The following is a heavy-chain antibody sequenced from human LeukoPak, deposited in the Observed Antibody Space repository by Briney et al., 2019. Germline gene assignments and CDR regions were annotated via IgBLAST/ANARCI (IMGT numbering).Heavy chain of an antibody. J-gene: IGHJ4*02. D-gene: IGHD5-18*01. V-gene: IGHV3-74*01. CDR1: GFTFSSYW. CDR3: ARATAMVTPYFLDY. Sequence: GGSLRLSCAASGFTFSSYWIHWVRQVPGKGLVWVSRINSDGSSTNYADSVKGRFTISRDNAKNTLYLQMNSLRAEDTAVYYCARATAMVTPYFLDYWGQGTLVTVSS. CDR2: INSDGSST.